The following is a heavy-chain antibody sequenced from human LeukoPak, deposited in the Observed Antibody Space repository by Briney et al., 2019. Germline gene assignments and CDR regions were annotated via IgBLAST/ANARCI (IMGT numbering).Heavy chain of an antibody. V-gene: IGHV3-23*01. D-gene: IGHD6-19*01. Sequence: GGSLKLSCLALEFTFSTYAMSWVGQVPGKGLEWFSAISASGDTTYYADSVEGRFTISRDNSKNTLYLQMTKLRAEDTAIFYCAKDSVAVAGFFDYWGQGTLVTVSS. CDR2: ISASGDTT. CDR3: AKDSVAVAGFFDY. CDR1: EFTFSTYA. J-gene: IGHJ4*02.